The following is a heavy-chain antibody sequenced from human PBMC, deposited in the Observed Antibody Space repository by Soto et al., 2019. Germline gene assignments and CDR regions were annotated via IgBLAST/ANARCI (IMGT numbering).Heavy chain of an antibody. CDR1: GYTFTSYG. CDR3: ARGTRTYGGYCSGGSCNWFDP. V-gene: IGHV1-18*01. J-gene: IGHJ5*02. D-gene: IGHD2-15*01. Sequence: ASVKVSCKASGYTFTSYGISWVRQAPGQGLEWMGWISAYNGNTNYAQKLQGRVTMTTDTSTSTAYMELRSLRSDDTAVYYCARGTRTYGGYCSGGSCNWFDPWGQGTLVTVSS. CDR2: ISAYNGNT.